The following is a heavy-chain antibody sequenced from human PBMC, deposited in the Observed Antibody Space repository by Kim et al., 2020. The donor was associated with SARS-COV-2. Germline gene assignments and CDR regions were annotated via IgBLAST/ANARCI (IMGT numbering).Heavy chain of an antibody. Sequence: SGPTLVKPTQTLALTCTFSGFSLSTSGVGVGWIRQPPGKALEWLALIYWDDDKRYSPSLKSRLTITKDTSKNQVVLIMTNMDPVDTATYYCAHMNVLRFLGGNYYYRDVWGKGTTVTVSS. CDR2: IYWDDDK. CDR3: AHMNVLRFLGGNYYYRDV. CDR1: GFSLSTSGVG. D-gene: IGHD3-3*01. J-gene: IGHJ6*03. V-gene: IGHV2-5*02.